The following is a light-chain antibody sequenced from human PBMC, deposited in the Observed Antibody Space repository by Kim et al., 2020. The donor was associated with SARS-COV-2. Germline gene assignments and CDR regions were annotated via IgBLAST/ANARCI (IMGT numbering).Light chain of an antibody. Sequence: SSELTQDPAVSVALGQTVRITCQGDSLRTYYASWYQHKPGQAPMLVIYGKNNRPSGIPDRFSGSTSGNTASLTVTGAQAVDEADYYCSSRDNSGDHVIFGGGTQLTVL. CDR3: SSRDNSGDHVI. CDR2: GKN. CDR1: SLRTYY. V-gene: IGLV3-19*01. J-gene: IGLJ2*01.